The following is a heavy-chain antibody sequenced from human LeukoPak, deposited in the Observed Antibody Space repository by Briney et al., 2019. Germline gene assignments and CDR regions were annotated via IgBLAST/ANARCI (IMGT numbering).Heavy chain of an antibody. J-gene: IGHJ6*03. CDR2: ISAYNGNT. CDR3: ARVQQQLAPLLYYYYYYMDV. CDR1: GGTFSSYA. V-gene: IGHV1-18*01. Sequence: ASVKVSCKASGGTFSSYAISWVRQAPGQGLEWMGGISAYNGNTNYAQKLQGRVTMTTDTSTSTAYMELRSLRSDDTAVYYCARVQQQLAPLLYYYYYYMDVWGKGTTVTVSS. D-gene: IGHD6-13*01.